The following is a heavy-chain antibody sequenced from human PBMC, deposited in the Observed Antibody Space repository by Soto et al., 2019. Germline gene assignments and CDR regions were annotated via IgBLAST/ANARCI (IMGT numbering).Heavy chain of an antibody. CDR2: IYSSGST. J-gene: IGHJ4*02. V-gene: IGHV3-53*01. CDR1: GFTVSNNY. Sequence: WGSLRLSCAASGFTVSNNYMTWVRQAPGKGLEWVSFIYSSGSTYYADSVKGRFTISRDNFKNTLYLQMNSLRAEDTAVYYCARGYSYTQPVFDYWGLGTLVTVSS. CDR3: ARGYSYTQPVFDY. D-gene: IGHD5-18*01.